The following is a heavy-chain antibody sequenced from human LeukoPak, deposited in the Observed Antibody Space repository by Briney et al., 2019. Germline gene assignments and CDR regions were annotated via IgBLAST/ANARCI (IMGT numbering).Heavy chain of an antibody. Sequence: SETLSLTCTVSGYSISSGYYWGWIRQPPGKGLEWIGSIYHSGSTYYNPSLKSRVTISVDTSKNQFSLKLSSVTAADTAVYYCARWWGEDDAFDIWGQGTMVTVSS. CDR1: GYSISSGYY. V-gene: IGHV4-38-2*02. J-gene: IGHJ3*02. CDR3: ARWWGEDDAFDI. CDR2: IYHSGST. D-gene: IGHD3-16*01.